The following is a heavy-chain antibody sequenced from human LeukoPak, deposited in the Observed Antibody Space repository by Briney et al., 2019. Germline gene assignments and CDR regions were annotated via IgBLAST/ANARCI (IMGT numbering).Heavy chain of an antibody. CDR1: GFSFGDYA. CDR3: TRDRITMVLGVIGPYYVDY. D-gene: IGHD3-10*01. Sequence: GGSLRLSCTASGFSFGDYAMSWFRQAAGKGLEWVGFISSNAYGGTTEFAASVKGRFTISRDDSKSIAYLHMDSLQTEDPAVYCCTRDRITMVLGVIGPYYVDYWGQGTLVTVSS. CDR2: ISSNAYGGTT. J-gene: IGHJ4*02. V-gene: IGHV3-49*03.